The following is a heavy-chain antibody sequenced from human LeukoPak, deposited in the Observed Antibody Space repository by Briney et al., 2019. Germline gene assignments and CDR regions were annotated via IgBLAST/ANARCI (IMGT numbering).Heavy chain of an antibody. CDR2: IKQDGSEK. D-gene: IGHD5-12*01. V-gene: IGHV3-7*04. CDR1: GFTFSSYW. CDR3: ARGYSGYDATTFSYYMDV. J-gene: IGHJ6*03. Sequence: PGGSLRLSCAASGFTFSSYWMIWVRQAPGKGLEWVANIKQDGSEKYYVDSVKGRFTISRDNAKNSLYLQMNSLRAEDTAVYYCARGYSGYDATTFSYYMDVWGKGTTVTVSS.